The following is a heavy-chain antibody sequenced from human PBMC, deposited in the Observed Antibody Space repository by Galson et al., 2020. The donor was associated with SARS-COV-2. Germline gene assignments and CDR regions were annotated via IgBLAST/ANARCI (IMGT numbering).Heavy chain of an antibody. D-gene: IGHD3-22*01. CDR2: IYPGDSDT. J-gene: IGHJ3*02. CDR3: ARPEYYDSSGLDAFEI. V-gene: IGHV5-51*01. CDR1: GYSFTRYW. Sequence: KIGESLKISCKGSGYSFTRYWLGWVRQMPGKGLEWMGIIYPGDSDTRYSTSFQGQVTISADKSISTDYLQWSSLKASDTAMYYCARPEYYDSSGLDAFEIWGQGTMVTVSA.